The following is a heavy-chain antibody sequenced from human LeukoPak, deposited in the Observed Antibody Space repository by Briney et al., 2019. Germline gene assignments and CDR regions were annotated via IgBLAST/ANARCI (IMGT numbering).Heavy chain of an antibody. Sequence: GGSPRLSCAASGFTFSNSAMSWVRQAPGKGLEWVSTLSGSGITTYYADSVKGRFTISRDNSKNTLYLQMNSLRAEDTAVYYCAKGIYSSGWSYFDYWGHGTQVTVSS. CDR2: LSGSGITT. V-gene: IGHV3-23*01. J-gene: IGHJ4*01. D-gene: IGHD6-19*01. CDR3: AKGIYSSGWSYFDY. CDR1: GFTFSNSA.